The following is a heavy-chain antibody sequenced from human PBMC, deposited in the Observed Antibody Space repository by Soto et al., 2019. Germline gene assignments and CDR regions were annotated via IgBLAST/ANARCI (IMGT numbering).Heavy chain of an antibody. J-gene: IGHJ4*02. D-gene: IGHD4-17*01. Sequence: SETMSLTCAVYGGSFRGYYWSWIRQPPGKGLEWIGEINHSGSTNYNPSLKSRVTISVDTSKNQFSLKLSSVTAADTAVYYCARVATVTTWEDQWGQGTLVTVSS. CDR1: GGSFRGYY. CDR2: INHSGST. CDR3: ARVATVTTWEDQ. V-gene: IGHV4-34*01.